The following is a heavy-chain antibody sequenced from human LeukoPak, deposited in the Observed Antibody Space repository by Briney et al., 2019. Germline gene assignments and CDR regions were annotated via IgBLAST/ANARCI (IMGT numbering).Heavy chain of an antibody. V-gene: IGHV3-7*01. CDR2: IKQDGSEK. CDR3: AMWDSSGYYLG. Sequence: PGGSLRLSCAASGFTFSSYWMSWVRQAPGKGLKWVANIKQDGSEKYYVASVKGRFTISRDNAKNSLYLQMNSLRAEDTAVYYCAMWDSSGYYLGWGQGTLVTVSS. D-gene: IGHD3-22*01. J-gene: IGHJ4*02. CDR1: GFTFSSYW.